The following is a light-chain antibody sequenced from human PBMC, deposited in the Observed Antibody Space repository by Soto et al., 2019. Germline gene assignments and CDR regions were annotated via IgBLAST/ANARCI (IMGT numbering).Light chain of an antibody. CDR3: QHYNSHGT. J-gene: IGKJ1*01. CDR1: QDIGND. CDR2: AAS. V-gene: IGKV1-17*01. Sequence: DIQMTQSPSSLSASVGDRVTITCRPSQDIGNDLGWFQLKPGKAPKRLIYAASRLETGVPSRFSGSGSGTEFTLAISSLQPDDFATYYCQHYNSHGTFGQGTKVDIK.